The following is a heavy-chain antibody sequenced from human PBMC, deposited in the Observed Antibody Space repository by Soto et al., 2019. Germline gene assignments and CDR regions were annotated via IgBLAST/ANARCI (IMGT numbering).Heavy chain of an antibody. V-gene: IGHV4-4*02. CDR2: IYHSGST. J-gene: IGHJ3*01. CDR3: ARDSPERALDL. Sequence: QVQLQESAPGLVKPSGTLSLTCAVSGGSISSSNWWSWVRQPPGKGLEWIGEIYHSGSTNYNPSLNRXXTXSXXKSTNQFSLQLSSVTAADTAVYSCARDSPERALDLWGQGTMVTVSS. CDR1: GGSISSSNW.